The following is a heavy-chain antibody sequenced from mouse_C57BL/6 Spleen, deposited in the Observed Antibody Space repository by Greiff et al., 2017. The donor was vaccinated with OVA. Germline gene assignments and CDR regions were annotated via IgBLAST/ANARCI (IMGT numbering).Heavy chain of an antibody. CDR2: INPSNGGT. Sequence: QVQLQQPGTELVKPGASVKLSCKASGYTFTSYWMHWVKQRPGQGLEWIGNINPSNGGTNYNEKLKSKATLTVDKSSSTAYMQLSSLTSEDSAVYYCARPPLRGGYAMNYWGQGTSVTVSS. CDR1: GYTFTSYW. V-gene: IGHV1-53*01. J-gene: IGHJ4*01. CDR3: ARPPLRGGYAMNY.